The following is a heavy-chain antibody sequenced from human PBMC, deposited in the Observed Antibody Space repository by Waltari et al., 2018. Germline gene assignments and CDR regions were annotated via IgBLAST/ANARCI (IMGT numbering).Heavy chain of an antibody. CDR3: AKDRVIVASATGFDY. CDR1: GFTFSSYA. J-gene: IGHJ4*02. Sequence: EVQLLESGGGLVQPGGSLRLSCAASGFTFSSYAMSWVRQAPGKGLEWVSVIYSGGSTYYADSVKGRFTISRDNSKNTLYLQMNSLRAEDTAVYYCAKDRVIVASATGFDYWGQGTLVTVSS. D-gene: IGHD5-12*01. V-gene: IGHV3-23*03. CDR2: IYSGGST.